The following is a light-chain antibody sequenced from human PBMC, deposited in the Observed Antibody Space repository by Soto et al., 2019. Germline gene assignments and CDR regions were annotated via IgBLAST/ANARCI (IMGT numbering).Light chain of an antibody. J-gene: IGLJ3*02. CDR3: SSFASSHTWV. CDR1: SSDVGAYNY. CDR2: EVT. V-gene: IGLV2-8*01. Sequence: QSALTQPPSASGSPGQSVTISCTGTSSDVGAYNYVSWYQQHAGKAPKLVIYEVTKRPSGVPDRFSGSKSANTGSLTVSGLQDEDEADYYCSSFASSHTWVFGGGTKLTVL.